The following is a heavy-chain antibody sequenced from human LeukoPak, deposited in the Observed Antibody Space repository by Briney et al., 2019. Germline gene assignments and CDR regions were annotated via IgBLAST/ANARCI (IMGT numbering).Heavy chain of an antibody. CDR2: ISSSSSTI. J-gene: IGHJ4*02. V-gene: IGHV3-48*04. CDR3: ARSGDYDLYYFDY. D-gene: IGHD4-17*01. Sequence: PGGSLRLSCAASGFTFSSYSMNWVRQAPGKGLEWVSYISSSSSTIYYADSVKGRFTISRDNAKNSLYLQMNSLRAEDTAVYYCARSGDYDLYYFDYWGQGTLVTVSS. CDR1: GFTFSSYS.